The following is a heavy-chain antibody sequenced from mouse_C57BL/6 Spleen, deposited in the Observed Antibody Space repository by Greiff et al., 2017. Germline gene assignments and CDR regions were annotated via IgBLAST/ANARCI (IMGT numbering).Heavy chain of an antibody. CDR2: ISSGGDYI. CDR1: GFTFSSYA. J-gene: IGHJ4*01. CDR3: TRVGYSNFYAMDY. V-gene: IGHV5-9-1*02. D-gene: IGHD2-5*01. Sequence: EVQGVESGEGLVKPGGSLKLSCAASGFTFSSYAMSWVRQTPEKRLEWVAYISSGGDYIYYADTVKGRFTISRDNARNTLYLQMSSLKSEDTAMYYCTRVGYSNFYAMDYWGQGTSVTVSS.